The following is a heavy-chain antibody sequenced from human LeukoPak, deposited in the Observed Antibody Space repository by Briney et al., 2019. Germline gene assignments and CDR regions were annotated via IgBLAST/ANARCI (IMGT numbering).Heavy chain of an antibody. Sequence: PRGSLRLSCAASGFTFRSNGMHWVRQAPGKGLEWVAVIWFDGSNKYYADSVKDRFTISRDNSKNTLYLQMGSLRVEDTAVYFCARDQGTSASGGAKGRFDYWGQGTLVTVSS. J-gene: IGHJ4*02. CDR3: ARDQGTSASGGAKGRFDY. V-gene: IGHV3-33*01. CDR1: GFTFRSNG. D-gene: IGHD2-21*01. CDR2: IWFDGSNK.